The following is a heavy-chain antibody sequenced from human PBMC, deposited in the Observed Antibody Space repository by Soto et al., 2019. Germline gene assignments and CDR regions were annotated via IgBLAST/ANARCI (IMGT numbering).Heavy chain of an antibody. CDR1: GFTFSSYG. Sequence: QVQLVESGGGVVQPGRSLRLSCAASGFTFSSYGMHWVRQAPGKGLEWVAVISYDGSNKYYADSAKGRFTISRDNSKNTLYLQMNSLRAEDTAVYYCAKDQRITIFGVVIYYYYMDVWGKGTTVTVSS. D-gene: IGHD3-3*01. CDR3: AKDQRITIFGVVIYYYYMDV. CDR2: ISYDGSNK. V-gene: IGHV3-30*18. J-gene: IGHJ6*03.